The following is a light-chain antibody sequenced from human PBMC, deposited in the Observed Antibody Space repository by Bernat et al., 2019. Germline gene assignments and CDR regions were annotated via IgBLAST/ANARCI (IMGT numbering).Light chain of an antibody. CDR1: QSISSY. CDR2: AAS. J-gene: IGKJ1*01. V-gene: IGKV1-39*01. CDR3: QQSYSTLRRT. Sequence: DIQMTQSPSSLSVSVGDRVTITCRASQSISSYLNWYQQKPGKAPKLLIYAASSLQSGVPSRFSGSGSGTDFTLTISSLQPEDFATYYCQQSYSTLRRTFGQGTKVEIK.